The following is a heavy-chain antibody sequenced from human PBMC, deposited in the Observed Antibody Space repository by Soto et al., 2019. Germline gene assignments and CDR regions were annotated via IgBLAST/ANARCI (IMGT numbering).Heavy chain of an antibody. CDR1: GFTFGDYA. Sequence: GGSLRLSCTASGFTFGDYAMSWFRQAPGKGLEWVGFIRSKAYGGTTEYAASVKGRFTISRDDSKSIAYLQMNSLKTEDIAVYYCTSSDIAVAGRDYFDYWGQGTLVTVSS. V-gene: IGHV3-49*03. CDR2: IRSKAYGGTT. J-gene: IGHJ4*02. D-gene: IGHD6-19*01. CDR3: TSSDIAVAGRDYFDY.